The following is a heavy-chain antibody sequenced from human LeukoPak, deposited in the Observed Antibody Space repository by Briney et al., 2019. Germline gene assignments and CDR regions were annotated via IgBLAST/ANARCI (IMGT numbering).Heavy chain of an antibody. J-gene: IGHJ4*02. Sequence: PGGSLRLSCAASGFNFGIYSMNWVRQGPGKGLEWVSYISSSGSTIYYADSVKGRFTISRDSAKNSLYLQMNSLRAEDTAVYYCAREHCSGDTCYSDYWGQGTLVTVSS. CDR2: ISSSGSTI. V-gene: IGHV3-48*04. D-gene: IGHD2-15*01. CDR3: AREHCSGDTCYSDY. CDR1: GFNFGIYS.